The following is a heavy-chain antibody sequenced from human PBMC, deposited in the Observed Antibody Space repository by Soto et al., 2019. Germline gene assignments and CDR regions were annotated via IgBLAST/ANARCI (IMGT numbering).Heavy chain of an antibody. CDR2: INHSGST. CDR3: ARGSWDGDYGGAFDI. V-gene: IGHV4-34*01. J-gene: IGHJ3*02. D-gene: IGHD4-17*01. CDR1: GGSFSGYY. Sequence: KPSETLSLTCAVYGGSFSGYYWSWIRQPPGKGLEWIGEINHSGSTNYNPSLKSRVTISVDTSKNQFSLKLSSVTAADTAVYYCARGSWDGDYGGAFDIWGQGTMVTVSS.